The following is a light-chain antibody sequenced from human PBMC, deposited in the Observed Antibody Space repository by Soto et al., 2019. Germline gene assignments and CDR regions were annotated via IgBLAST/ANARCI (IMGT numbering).Light chain of an antibody. CDR2: LNSDGSH. CDR1: SGYSTYG. V-gene: IGLV4-69*01. Sequence: QLVLTQSPSASASLGASVKLTCTLSSGYSTYGIAWHQQQPEKGPRFLMKLNSDGSHNKGDGIPDRFSGSSSGAERYLTISSLQLEDEADYYCQTWGTGIWVFGGGTNLTVL. CDR3: QTWGTGIWV. J-gene: IGLJ3*02.